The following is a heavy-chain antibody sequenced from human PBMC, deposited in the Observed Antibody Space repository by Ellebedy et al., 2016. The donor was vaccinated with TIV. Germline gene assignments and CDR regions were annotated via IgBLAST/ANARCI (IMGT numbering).Heavy chain of an antibody. Sequence: GGSLRLXXAASGFTFSSYAMSWVRQAPGKGLEWVSAISGGGGNTYYADSVKGRFTISRDNSKKALYLQMNSLRAEDTALYYCARWRFGGNQYYFDYWGLGTLVTVSS. CDR3: ARWRFGGNQYYFDY. CDR1: GFTFSSYA. J-gene: IGHJ4*02. V-gene: IGHV3-23*01. CDR2: ISGGGGNT. D-gene: IGHD4-23*01.